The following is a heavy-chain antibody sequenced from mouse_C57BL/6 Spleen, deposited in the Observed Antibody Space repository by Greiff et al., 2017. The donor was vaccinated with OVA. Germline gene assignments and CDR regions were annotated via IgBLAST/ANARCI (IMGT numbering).Heavy chain of an antibody. D-gene: IGHD1-1*01. CDR2: IDPEDGDT. CDR1: GFNIKDYY. Sequence: EVQLQQSGAELVRPGASVKLSCTASGFNIKDYYMHWVKQRPEQGLAWIGRIDPEDGDTEYATKFQGKATMTADTSSNTAYLQLSSLTSEDTAVYYCTTSYYGSSSYWYFGVWGTGTTVTVSS. V-gene: IGHV14-1*01. CDR3: TTSYYGSSSYWYFGV. J-gene: IGHJ1*03.